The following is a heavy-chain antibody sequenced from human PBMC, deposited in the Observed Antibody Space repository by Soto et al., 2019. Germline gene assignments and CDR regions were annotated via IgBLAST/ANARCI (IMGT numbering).Heavy chain of an antibody. Sequence: SQTLSLTFAISGDSVSRNSSAWHRIRQSPSRGLEWLGRTYYRSKWYNDYAVSVKSRISINPDTSKNQFSLQLNSVTPEDTAVYYCARATGGIDDVDIWGQGPMVTVS. CDR3: ARATGGIDDVDI. V-gene: IGHV6-1*01. J-gene: IGHJ3*02. D-gene: IGHD3-16*01. CDR1: GDSVSRNSSA. CDR2: TYYRSKWYN.